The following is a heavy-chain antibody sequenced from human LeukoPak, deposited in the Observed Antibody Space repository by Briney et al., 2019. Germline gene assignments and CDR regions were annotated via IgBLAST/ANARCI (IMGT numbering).Heavy chain of an antibody. Sequence: SGGSLRLSCAASGFTFSSYAMHWVRQAPGKGLEWVAVISYDGSNKYYADSVKGRFTISRDNSKNTLYLQMNSLRAEDTAVYYCARELGDYVWGRAFDYWGQGTLVTVSS. D-gene: IGHD3-16*01. V-gene: IGHV3-30*04. CDR1: GFTFSSYA. J-gene: IGHJ4*02. CDR2: ISYDGSNK. CDR3: ARELGDYVWGRAFDY.